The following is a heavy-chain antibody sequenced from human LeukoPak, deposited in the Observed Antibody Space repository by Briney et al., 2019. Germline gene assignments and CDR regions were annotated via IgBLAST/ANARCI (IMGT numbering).Heavy chain of an antibody. D-gene: IGHD3-10*01. CDR1: GDSITSSDHY. CDR2: VSQSGNT. CDR3: ARHLYYSASAFWYIDL. V-gene: IGHV4-39*01. Sequence: SGTLSLTCTLSGDSITSSDHYWVWIRQSPGKGLEWIGSVSQSGNTYYRLSLKSRVTVSIDTSKNEFSLILTSVAAADTAQYYCARHLYYSASAFWYIDLWGRGTLVIVSP. J-gene: IGHJ2*01.